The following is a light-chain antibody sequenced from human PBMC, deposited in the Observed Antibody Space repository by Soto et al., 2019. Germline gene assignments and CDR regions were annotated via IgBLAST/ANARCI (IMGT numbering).Light chain of an antibody. CDR2: GAS. CDR1: QSISRY. J-gene: IGKJ2*01. V-gene: IGKV3-15*01. Sequence: EIVLTQSPSTVSVSPGQRATLSCKASQSISRYLAWYQQKPGQAPRLLIYGASTRATGIPARFSGSGSGTEFTLTISSLQSEDFALYYCHQYNNWPPGTFGQGTKVDIK. CDR3: HQYNNWPPGT.